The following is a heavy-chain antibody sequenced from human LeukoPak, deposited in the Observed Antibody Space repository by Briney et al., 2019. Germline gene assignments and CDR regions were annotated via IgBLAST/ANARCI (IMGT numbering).Heavy chain of an antibody. V-gene: IGHV3-74*01. CDR1: GFTFSSFW. CDR2: INSDGGST. CDR3: ARAAPYYYDSSGYYFTDAFDI. Sequence: GGSLRLSCAASGFTFSSFWMYWVRQAPGKGLVWVSRINSDGGSTTYADSVKGRFTISRDNAKNTVYLQMNSLRAEDTAVYYCARAAPYYYDSSGYYFTDAFDIWGQGTMVTVSS. D-gene: IGHD3-22*01. J-gene: IGHJ3*02.